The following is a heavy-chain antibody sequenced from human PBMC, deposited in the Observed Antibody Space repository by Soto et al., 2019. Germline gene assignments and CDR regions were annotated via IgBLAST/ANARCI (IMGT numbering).Heavy chain of an antibody. V-gene: IGHV5-51*01. CDR2: MYPADSHT. J-gene: IGHJ5*02. Sequence: GESLKISCKGSGYNFARHWIGWVRQMPGKGLEWVGFMYPADSHTKYSPSFEGLVTISADTSISTAYLQWSSLKASDTAIYYCAGEVDYEVDKTWGQGSSVTGSS. CDR1: GYNFARHW. D-gene: IGHD3-22*01. CDR3: AGEVDYEVDKT.